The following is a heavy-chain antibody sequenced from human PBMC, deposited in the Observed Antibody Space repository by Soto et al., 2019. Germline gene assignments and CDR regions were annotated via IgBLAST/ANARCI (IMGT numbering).Heavy chain of an antibody. CDR3: TTGSVEGV. V-gene: IGHV3-15*07. J-gene: IGHJ6*02. CDR2: IKRKIDGEAT. D-gene: IGHD2-15*01. Sequence: EVQLVESGGGLVKPGGSLRLSCAASGFSFSNAWMNWVRQAPVKGLEWVGRIKRKIDGEATDYAGPVKGRFTVFRDDSKSALYLQMNSLKGDDTAVYYCTTGSVEGVWGQGTTVTVS. CDR1: GFSFSNAW.